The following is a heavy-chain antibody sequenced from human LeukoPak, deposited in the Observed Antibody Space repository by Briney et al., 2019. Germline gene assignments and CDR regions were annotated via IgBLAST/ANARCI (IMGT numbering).Heavy chain of an antibody. Sequence: ASVKVSCKASGYTFTGYYMHWVRQAPGRGLEWMGRINPNSGGTNYAQKFQGRVTMTRDTSISTAYMELSSLRFDDTAVYYCATPPECSSGSCLSYWGQGTLVTVSS. CDR2: INPNSGGT. CDR3: ATPPECSSGSCLSY. CDR1: GYTFTGYY. V-gene: IGHV1-2*06. D-gene: IGHD2-15*01. J-gene: IGHJ4*02.